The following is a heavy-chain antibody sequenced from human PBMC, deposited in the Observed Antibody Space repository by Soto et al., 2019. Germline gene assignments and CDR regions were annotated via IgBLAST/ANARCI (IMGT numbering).Heavy chain of an antibody. CDR2: INHSGST. D-gene: IGHD3-16*02. CDR3: ARGGPYDYVWGSYRYTRNWFGP. Sequence: SETLSLTCAVYGGSFSGYYWSWIRQPPGKGLEWIGEINHSGSTNYNPSLKSRVTISVDTSKNQFSLKLSSVTAADTAVYYCARGGPYDYVWGSYRYTRNWFGPWGQGTLVTVSS. CDR1: GGSFSGYY. V-gene: IGHV4-34*01. J-gene: IGHJ5*02.